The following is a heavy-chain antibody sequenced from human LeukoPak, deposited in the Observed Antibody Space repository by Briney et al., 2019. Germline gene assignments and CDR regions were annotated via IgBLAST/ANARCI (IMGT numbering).Heavy chain of an antibody. CDR3: AKAVKGGSFDF. Sequence: GESLENSQKGCGYSLIHYLDRLVRQMPGKGLEWMGIIYPGDSYTRYSPSFQGQVTISADKSISTASLQWSSLKASYTAMNLCAKAVKGGSFDFWGQGTLVTVSS. CDR1: GYSLIHYL. D-gene: IGHD3-16*01. V-gene: IGHV5-51*01. CDR2: IYPGDSYT. J-gene: IGHJ4*02.